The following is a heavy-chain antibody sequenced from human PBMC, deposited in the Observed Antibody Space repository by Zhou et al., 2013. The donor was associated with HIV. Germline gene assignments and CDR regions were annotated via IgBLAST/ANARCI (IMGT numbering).Heavy chain of an antibody. Sequence: QVQLVQSGAEVKKPGSSVKVSCKASGDTFSSYTISWVRQAPGQGLEWMGRIMPLLAIANYAQKFQGRVTITADKSTSTAYMELSSLRSEDTAMYYCARGFGGYEYYFDSWGQGTLVTVSS. CDR2: IMPLLAIA. D-gene: IGHD5-12*01. J-gene: IGHJ4*02. CDR3: ARGFGGYEYYFDS. V-gene: IGHV1-69*04. CDR1: GDTFSSYT.